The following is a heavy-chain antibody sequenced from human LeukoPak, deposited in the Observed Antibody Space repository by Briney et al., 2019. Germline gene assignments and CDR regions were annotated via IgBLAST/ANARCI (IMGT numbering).Heavy chain of an antibody. J-gene: IGHJ5*02. CDR3: ARVPNYDFWSGYFDGWFDP. CDR2: INPNSGGT. V-gene: IGHV1-2*02. D-gene: IGHD3-3*01. Sequence: ASVKVSCKASGYTFTSYDINWVRQAAGQGLEWMGWINPNSGGTNYAQKFQGRVTMTRDTSISTAYMELSRLRSDDTAVYYCARVPNYDFWSGYFDGWFDPWGQGTLVTVSS. CDR1: GYTFTSYD.